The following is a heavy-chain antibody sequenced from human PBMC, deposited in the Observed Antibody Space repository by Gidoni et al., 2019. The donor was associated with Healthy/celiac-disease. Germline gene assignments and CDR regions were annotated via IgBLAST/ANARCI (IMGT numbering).Heavy chain of an antibody. CDR1: GFTFSSFG. J-gene: IGHJ5*02. V-gene: IGHV3-30*02. CDR3: AKDSRCSGGSCYPNGWFDP. D-gene: IGHD2-15*01. Sequence: QVQLVASGGGVVQPGGSLSLSCAASGFTFSSFGMHWVRQAPGKGLEWVAFIRDDGSNKYYADSVKGRFTISRDNSKNTLYLQMNSLRAEDTAVYYCAKDSRCSGGSCYPNGWFDPWGQGTLVTVSS. CDR2: IRDDGSNK.